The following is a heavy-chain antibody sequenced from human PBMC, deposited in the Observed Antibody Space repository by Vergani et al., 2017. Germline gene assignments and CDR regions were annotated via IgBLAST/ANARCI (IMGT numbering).Heavy chain of an antibody. CDR3: ARGPPLAAAGRYYFDY. CDR2: INPSGGST. CDR1: GYTFTSYY. V-gene: IGHV1-46*01. D-gene: IGHD6-13*01. J-gene: IGHJ4*02. Sequence: QVQLVQSGAEVKKPGASVKVSCKASGYTFTSYYMHWVRQAPGQGLEWMGIINPSGGSTSYAQKFQGRVTMTRDTSTSTVYMELSSLRSEDTAVYYCARGPPLAAAGRYYFDYWGQGILVTVSS.